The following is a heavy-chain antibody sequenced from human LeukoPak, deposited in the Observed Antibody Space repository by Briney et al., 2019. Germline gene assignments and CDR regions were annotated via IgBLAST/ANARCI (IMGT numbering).Heavy chain of an antibody. CDR3: ARDSLVGLNYYDSSGYSSDY. CDR2: INPNSGGT. Sequence: GASVKVSCKASGYTFTGYYMHWVRQAPGQGLEWMGRINPNSGGTNYAQKFQGRVTMTRDTSISTAYMELSRLRSDDTAVYYCARDSLVGLNYYDSSGYSSDYWGQGTLVTVSS. CDR1: GYTFTGYY. V-gene: IGHV1-2*06. D-gene: IGHD3-22*01. J-gene: IGHJ4*02.